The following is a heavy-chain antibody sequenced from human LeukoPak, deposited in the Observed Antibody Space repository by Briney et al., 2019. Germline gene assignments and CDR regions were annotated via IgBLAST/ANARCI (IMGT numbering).Heavy chain of an antibody. J-gene: IGHJ6*02. Sequence: GGSLRLSCAASGFTFSSYSMNWVRQAPGKVLEWVSSISSSSSYIYYADSVKGRFTISRDNAKNSLYLQMNSLRAEDTAVYYCAREVSSGWSYYYYGMDVWGQGTTVTVSS. CDR2: ISSSSSYI. D-gene: IGHD6-19*01. V-gene: IGHV3-21*01. CDR3: AREVSSGWSYYYYGMDV. CDR1: GFTFSSYS.